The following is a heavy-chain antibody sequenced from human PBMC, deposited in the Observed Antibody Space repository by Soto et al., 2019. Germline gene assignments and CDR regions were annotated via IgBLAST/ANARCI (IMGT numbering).Heavy chain of an antibody. CDR3: ARVLWGGARYYGMRV. CDR2: INPSGGST. CDR1: GYTFTSYY. J-gene: IGHJ6*02. Sequence: QVQLVQSGAEVKKPGASVKVSCKASGYTFTSYYMHWVRQAPGQGLEWMGIINPSGGSTSYAQKYQGRATMTRDTSTSTDYMELSGLRAEITAVYDCARVLWGGARYYGMRVWGQGTTVTVCS. D-gene: IGHD2-21*01. V-gene: IGHV1-46*01.